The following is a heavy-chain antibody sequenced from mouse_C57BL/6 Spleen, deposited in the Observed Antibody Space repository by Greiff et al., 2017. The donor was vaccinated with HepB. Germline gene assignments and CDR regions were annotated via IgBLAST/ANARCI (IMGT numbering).Heavy chain of an antibody. V-gene: IGHV1-52*01. CDR3: ARRDGYYVYFDY. Sequence: QVQLQQPGAELVRPGSSVKLSCKASGYTFTSYWMHWVKQRPIQGLEWIGNIDPSDSETHYNQKFKDKATLTVDKSSSTAYMQLSSLTSEDSAVYYCARRDGYYVYFDYWGQGITLTVSS. CDR1: GYTFTSYW. J-gene: IGHJ2*01. D-gene: IGHD2-3*01. CDR2: IDPSDSET.